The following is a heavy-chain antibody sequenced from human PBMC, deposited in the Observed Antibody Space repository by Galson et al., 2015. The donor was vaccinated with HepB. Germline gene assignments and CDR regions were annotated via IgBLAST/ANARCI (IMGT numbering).Heavy chain of an antibody. CDR2: IIPIFGTA. Sequence: SVKVSCKASGGTFSSYAISWVRQAPGQGLEWMGGIIPIFGTANYAQKFQGRVTITADESTSTAYMELSSLRSEDTAVYYCARDSCDTPPCGFDIWGQGTMVTVSS. J-gene: IGHJ3*02. D-gene: IGHD2-15*01. CDR1: GGTFSSYA. V-gene: IGHV1-69*13. CDR3: ARDSCDTPPCGFDI.